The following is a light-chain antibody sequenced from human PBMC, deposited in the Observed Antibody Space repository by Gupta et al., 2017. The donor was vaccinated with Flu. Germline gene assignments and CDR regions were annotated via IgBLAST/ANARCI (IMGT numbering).Light chain of an antibody. Sequence: DTQKTDSLSSLSASVGDRVTITCRASQSISSYLNWYQQKPGKAPKRLIYAASSLQSGVPSRFSGSGSGTDFTLTISSLQPDDFATYYCQQSYSTQWTFGQGTKVEIK. CDR1: QSISSY. CDR2: AAS. J-gene: IGKJ1*01. V-gene: IGKV1-39*01. CDR3: QQSYSTQWT.